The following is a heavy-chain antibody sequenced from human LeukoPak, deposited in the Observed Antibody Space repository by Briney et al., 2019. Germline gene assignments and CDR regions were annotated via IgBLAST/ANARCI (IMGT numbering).Heavy chain of an antibody. Sequence: PGGSLRLSCVASGFIFSDSWMHWVRQGPGKGLQWVARINSDASSILYRDSVKGRFGISRDNAKNTLYLQMNSLRADDTAVYFCVRRSLWVGFLDPWGQGTLVTVSS. CDR3: VRRSLWVGFLDP. CDR1: GFIFSDSW. CDR2: INSDASSI. V-gene: IGHV3-74*01. J-gene: IGHJ5*02. D-gene: IGHD3-10*01.